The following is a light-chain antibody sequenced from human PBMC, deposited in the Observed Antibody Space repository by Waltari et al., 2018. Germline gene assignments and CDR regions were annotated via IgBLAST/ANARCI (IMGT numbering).Light chain of an antibody. CDR1: SSDAGRIHR. CDR3: SSYTSGSTFPYV. CDR2: EVS. Sequence: QSALTQPPSVSGSPGQSVTISCTGPSSDAGRIHRLSRYPQPPGTAPKLMFYEVSHRPSGVPDRFSGSKSGNTASLTISGLQAEDEADYYCSSYTSGSTFPYVFGTGTKVIVL. V-gene: IGLV2-18*02. J-gene: IGLJ1*01.